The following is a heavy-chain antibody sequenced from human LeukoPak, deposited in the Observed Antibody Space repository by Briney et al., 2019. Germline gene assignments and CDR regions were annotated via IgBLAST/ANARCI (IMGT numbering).Heavy chain of an antibody. V-gene: IGHV4-34*01. CDR1: GGSFSSYY. J-gene: IGHJ4*02. D-gene: IGHD3-10*01. Sequence: PSETLSLTCTVSGGSFSSYYWSWIRQPPGKGLEWIGEINHSGSTNYNPSLKSRVTISVDTSKNQFSLKLSSVTAADTAVYYCARQNWFGEATLDYWGQGTLVTVSS. CDR3: ARQNWFGEATLDY. CDR2: INHSGST.